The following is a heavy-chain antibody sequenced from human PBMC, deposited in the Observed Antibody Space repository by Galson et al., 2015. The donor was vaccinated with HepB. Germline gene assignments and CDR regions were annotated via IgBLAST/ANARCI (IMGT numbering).Heavy chain of an antibody. CDR2: IYSGGST. J-gene: IGHJ4*02. CDR1: GFSASNNY. CDR3: ARGMVRRVSTPDY. Sequence: RLSCAASGFSASNNYMSWGRQAPGNGREGVAVIYSGGSTYYADSVKGRFTISSDDSKNTLYLQMNSLRAEDTAVYYVARGMVRRVSTPDYWGQGTLVPVS. D-gene: IGHD3-10*01. V-gene: IGHV3-66*01.